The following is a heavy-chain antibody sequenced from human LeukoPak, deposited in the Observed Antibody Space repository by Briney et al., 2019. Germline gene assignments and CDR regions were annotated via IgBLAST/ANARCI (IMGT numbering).Heavy chain of an antibody. Sequence: SETLSLTCTASGGSISSSSYYWGWIRQPPGKGLEWIGSIYYSGSTYYNPSLKSRVTISVDTSKNQFSLKLSSVTAADTAVYYCARHPAGSFDYWGQGTLVTVSS. CDR1: GGSISSSSYY. CDR3: ARHPAGSFDY. V-gene: IGHV4-39*01. J-gene: IGHJ4*02. CDR2: IYYSGST.